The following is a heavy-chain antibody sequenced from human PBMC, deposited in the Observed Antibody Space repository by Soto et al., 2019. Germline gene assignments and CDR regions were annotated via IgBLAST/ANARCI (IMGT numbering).Heavy chain of an antibody. D-gene: IGHD5-18*01. CDR3: ARDMTAMIDYYYYYGMDV. V-gene: IGHV1-69*13. CDR1: GGTFSSYA. CDR2: ITPIFGTA. J-gene: IGHJ6*02. Sequence: SVKVSCKASGGTFSSYAISWVRQAPGQGLEWMGGITPIFGTANYAQKFQGRVTITADESTSTAYMELSSLRSEDTAVYYCARDMTAMIDYYYYYGMDVWGQGTTVTVSS.